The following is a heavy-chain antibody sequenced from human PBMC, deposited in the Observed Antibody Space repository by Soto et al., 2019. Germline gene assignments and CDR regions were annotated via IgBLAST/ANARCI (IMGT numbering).Heavy chain of an antibody. CDR1: GGSTSSGGYS. Sequence: SETLSLTCAVSGGSTSSGGYSWSWIRQPPGKGLEWIGYIYHSGSTYYNPSLKSRVTISVDRSKNQFSLKLSSVTAADTAVYYCARCITMVRGDNLWFDPWGQGTLVTVSS. CDR2: IYHSGST. J-gene: IGHJ5*02. D-gene: IGHD3-10*01. CDR3: ARCITMVRGDNLWFDP. V-gene: IGHV4-30-2*01.